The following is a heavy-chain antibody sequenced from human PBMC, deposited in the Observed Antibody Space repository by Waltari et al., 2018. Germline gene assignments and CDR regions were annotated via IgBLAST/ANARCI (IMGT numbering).Heavy chain of an antibody. Sequence: EVQLLESGGGLVQPGGSLRLSCAASGFTFSSYAMSWVRQAPGRGLEWVSAISGSGGSTYYADSVKGRFTISRDNSKNTLYLQMNSLRAEDTAVYYCAKDREGSSTPKVRVGFYWGQGTLVTVSS. D-gene: IGHD6-6*01. CDR2: ISGSGGST. V-gene: IGHV3-23*01. CDR1: GFTFSSYA. CDR3: AKDREGSSTPKVRVGFY. J-gene: IGHJ4*02.